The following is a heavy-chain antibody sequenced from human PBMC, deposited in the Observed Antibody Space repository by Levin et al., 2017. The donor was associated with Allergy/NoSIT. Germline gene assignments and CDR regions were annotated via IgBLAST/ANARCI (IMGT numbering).Heavy chain of an antibody. CDR1: GYTLSNYY. CDR3: AREIYGGNPWGDY. Sequence: AASVKVSCKTSGYTLSNYYMHWVRQAPGQGLEWVGVSNPTGGGTNYAQKFRGRVTITRDTSTRTVYMELTSLRSDDTAVYYCAREIYGGNPWGDYWGRGTLVTVSS. V-gene: IGHV1-46*01. D-gene: IGHD4-23*01. CDR2: SNPTGGGT. J-gene: IGHJ4*02.